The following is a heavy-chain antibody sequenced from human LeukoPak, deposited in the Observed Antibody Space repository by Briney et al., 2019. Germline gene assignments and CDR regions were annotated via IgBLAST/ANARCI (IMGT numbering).Heavy chain of an antibody. D-gene: IGHD4-23*01. CDR1: GYTFTSYG. V-gene: IGHV1-18*01. CDR3: VRHSGGTFFVL. J-gene: IGHJ4*02. Sequence: GASVKVSCKASGYTFTSYGISWERQAPGQGLEWMGWISTYSGNTNYAQKLQGRVILTTDTSPRTAYMELKSVRDDATAVYYCVRHSGGTFFVLGGQETLVTVP. CDR2: ISTYSGNT.